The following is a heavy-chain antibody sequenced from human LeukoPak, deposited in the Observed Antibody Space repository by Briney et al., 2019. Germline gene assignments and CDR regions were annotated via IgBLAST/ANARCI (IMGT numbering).Heavy chain of an antibody. D-gene: IGHD3-22*01. V-gene: IGHV1-46*01. J-gene: IGHJ4*02. CDR1: GYTFTSYY. CDR3: ATGSYYYDSSGYYAPRFDY. CDR2: INPSGGRT. Sequence: GASVKVSCKASGYTFTSYYIHWVRQAPGQGLEWMGLINPSGGRTNYAQRFQGRVTMTRDMSTTIVYMELSSLRSEDTAVYYCATGSYYYDSSGYYAPRFDYWGQGTLVTVSS.